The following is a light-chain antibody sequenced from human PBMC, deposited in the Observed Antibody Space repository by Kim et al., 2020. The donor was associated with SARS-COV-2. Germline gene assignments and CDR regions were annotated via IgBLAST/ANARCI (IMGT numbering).Light chain of an antibody. J-gene: IGLJ2*01. V-gene: IGLV3-19*01. Sequence: VALAPTVSITCQGDSLRSYYATWYQQMPGQAPILVIYGKNNRPSGIPDRFSGSSSGNTASLTITGTQAGDEADYYCNSRDSNDNVVFGGGTQLTVL. CDR2: GKN. CDR1: SLRSYY. CDR3: NSRDSNDNVV.